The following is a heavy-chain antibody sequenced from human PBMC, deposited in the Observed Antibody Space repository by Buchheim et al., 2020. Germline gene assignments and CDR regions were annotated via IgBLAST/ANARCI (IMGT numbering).Heavy chain of an antibody. CDR2: IYYSGST. Sequence: QVQLQASGPGLVKPSQTLSLTCTVSGGSISSGGSYWSWIRQHPGKGLEWIGYIYYSGSTSSNPSLKSRVTISVDTSKNQFPLNLSSVTAADTAVYYCARIIQLWYDFDYWGQGTL. V-gene: IGHV4-31*03. J-gene: IGHJ4*02. D-gene: IGHD5-18*01. CDR3: ARIIQLWYDFDY. CDR1: GGSISSGGSY.